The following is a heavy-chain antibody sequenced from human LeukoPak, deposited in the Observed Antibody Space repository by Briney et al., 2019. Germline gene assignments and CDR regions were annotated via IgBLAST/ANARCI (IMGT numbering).Heavy chain of an antibody. Sequence: GSLRLSCAASGFAFRSYAMGWVRQAPGKGLEWIGYVYYTGSTEYNPSLRSRVTISLEMSKHQFSLDLTSVTAADTAVYYCASNTGTVFDYWGQGALVTVSS. CDR1: GFAFRSYA. D-gene: IGHD7-27*01. CDR2: VYYTGST. J-gene: IGHJ4*02. CDR3: ASNTGTVFDY. V-gene: IGHV4-59*01.